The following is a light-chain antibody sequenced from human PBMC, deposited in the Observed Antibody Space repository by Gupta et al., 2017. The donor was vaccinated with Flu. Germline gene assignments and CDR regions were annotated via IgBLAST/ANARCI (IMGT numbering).Light chain of an antibody. CDR1: QGLVYSDGNPY. V-gene: IGKV2-30*01. CDR2: LVS. CDR3: RQGVHCPCA. Sequence: DVVMTQSTLSLAVTLGQPASISCRSSQGLVYSDGNPYLHWLQQRPGQSPRRLIHLVSYRDSGVPDRGSGSGSGTDFKLKISRVEAEDVGIYYGRQGVHCPCAFGQGTKVEIK. J-gene: IGKJ1*01.